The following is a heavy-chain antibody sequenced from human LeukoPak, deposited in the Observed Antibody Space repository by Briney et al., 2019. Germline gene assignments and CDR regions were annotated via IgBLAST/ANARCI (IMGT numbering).Heavy chain of an antibody. Sequence: PGRSLRLSCAASGFTFSSYGMPWVRQAPGKGLEWVAVIWYDGSNKYYADSVKGRFTISRDNSKNTLYLQMNSLRAEDTAVYYCARDKRITMVRGVIILTATDYWGQGTLVTVSS. CDR2: IWYDGSNK. J-gene: IGHJ4*02. D-gene: IGHD3-10*01. CDR3: ARDKRITMVRGVIILTATDY. V-gene: IGHV3-33*01. CDR1: GFTFSSYG.